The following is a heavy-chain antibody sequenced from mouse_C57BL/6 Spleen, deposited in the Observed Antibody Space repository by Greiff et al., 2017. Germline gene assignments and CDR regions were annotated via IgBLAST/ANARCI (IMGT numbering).Heavy chain of an antibody. V-gene: IGHV7-3*01. CDR1: GFTFTDYY. J-gene: IGHJ3*01. D-gene: IGHD3-2*02. CDR2: IRNKANGYTT. CDR3: ARFGSAGFAY. Sequence: EVKVIESGGGLVQPGGSLSLSCAASGFTFTDYYMSWVRQPPGKALEWLGFIRNKANGYTTEYSASVQGRFTISRDNSHCILYLQVNALRAEDSASYYCARFGSAGFAYWGQGALVTVAA.